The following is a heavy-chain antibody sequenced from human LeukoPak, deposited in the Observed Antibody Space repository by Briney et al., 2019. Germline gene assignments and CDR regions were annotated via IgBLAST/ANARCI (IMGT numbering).Heavy chain of an antibody. CDR2: VYYKGGT. J-gene: IGHJ4*02. CDR3: ARISGDNSLDY. V-gene: IGHV4-59*08. Sequence: PSETLSLTCTVSGGSINYYYWSWIRQPPGKGLEWIGYVYYKGGTNYTPSLKSRVTISVDTSKNLFSLKLSSVTATDTAIYYCARISGDNSLDYWGQGALVAVSS. CDR1: GGSINYYY. D-gene: IGHD7-27*01.